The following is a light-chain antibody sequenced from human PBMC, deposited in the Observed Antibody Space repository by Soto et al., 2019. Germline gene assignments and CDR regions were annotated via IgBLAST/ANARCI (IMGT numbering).Light chain of an antibody. V-gene: IGKV1-12*01. CDR1: QGIGSL. CDR3: QQANSFPHT. Sequence: DIQITQSPSSVYASVGDSVTITCRASQGIGSLLAWYQQKTGKAPNRLIYEASKLHIGVPSRFSGSGSGTDFSLTISSLQPEDCATYYCQQANSFPHTFGGGTKVEI. CDR2: EAS. J-gene: IGKJ4*01.